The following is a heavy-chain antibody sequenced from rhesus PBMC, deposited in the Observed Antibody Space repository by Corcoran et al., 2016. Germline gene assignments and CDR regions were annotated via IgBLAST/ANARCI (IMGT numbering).Heavy chain of an antibody. D-gene: IGHD2-21*01. CDR1: GFTFDDYA. J-gene: IGHJ4*01. V-gene: IGHV3-201*01. Sequence: EVQLVESGGGVVQPGGSLRLSWAASGFTFDDYAMHWALQSPGKGLEWVFGISWGGGSTYYANAVQGQLTIVKDNAKNYLYMQMGSLRAEATALYYCARSLLVVVATPFDYWGQGVLVTVSS. CDR2: ISWGGGST. CDR3: ARSLLVVVATPFDY.